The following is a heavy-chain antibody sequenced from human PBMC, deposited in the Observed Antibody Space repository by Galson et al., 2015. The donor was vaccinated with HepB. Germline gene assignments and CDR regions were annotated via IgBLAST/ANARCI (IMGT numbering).Heavy chain of an antibody. Sequence: SLRLSCAASGFTFDDYAMHWVRQAPGKGLEWVSGISWNSGSIGYADSVKGRFTISRDNAKNSLYLQMNSLRAEDTALYYCAKDTRAGGCGELLAYAFDIWGQGTMVTVSS. CDR3: AKDTRAGGCGELLAYAFDI. CDR2: ISWNSGSI. D-gene: IGHD3-10*01. J-gene: IGHJ3*02. CDR1: GFTFDDYA. V-gene: IGHV3-9*01.